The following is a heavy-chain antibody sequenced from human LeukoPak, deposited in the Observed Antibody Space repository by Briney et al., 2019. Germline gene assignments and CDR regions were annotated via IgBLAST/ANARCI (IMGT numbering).Heavy chain of an antibody. Sequence: GGSLRLSCAASGFAFSSFAMGRVRQSPGKGLEWLSTINGGGNTTFYADSVKGRFTISRDNSKNTLYLHMDSLRPDDTAIYYCTKELHVAVAVADYYYFYMDVWGRGTAVTVSS. CDR1: GFAFSSFA. J-gene: IGHJ6*03. CDR3: TKELHVAVAVADYYYFYMDV. D-gene: IGHD6-19*01. CDR2: INGGGNTT. V-gene: IGHV3-23*01.